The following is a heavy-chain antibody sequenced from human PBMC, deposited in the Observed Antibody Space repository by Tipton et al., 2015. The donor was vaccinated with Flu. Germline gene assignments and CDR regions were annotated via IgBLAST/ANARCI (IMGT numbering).Heavy chain of an antibody. CDR1: GYIFSNYW. J-gene: IGHJ6*02. CDR3: ARHADGYDYGYRNGMDV. Sequence: VQLVQSGGEVKKPGESLRISCKGSGYIFSNYWLAWVRQVPGRGLEWMGIIYPGDSDTRYNAPFQGQVTISADKSTTTAYLQWSSLRASDSATYHCARHADGYDYGYRNGMDVWGQGTTVIVSS. CDR2: IYPGDSDT. V-gene: IGHV5-51*01. D-gene: IGHD4/OR15-4a*01.